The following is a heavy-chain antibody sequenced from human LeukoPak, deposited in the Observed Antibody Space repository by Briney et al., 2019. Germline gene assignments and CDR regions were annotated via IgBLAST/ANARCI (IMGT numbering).Heavy chain of an antibody. J-gene: IGHJ3*02. Sequence: ASVKVSCKASGYTFTGYYMHWVRQAPGQGLEWMGWINPKSGGTNYAQKFQGRVTMTRDTSISTAYMELSRLRSDDTAVYYCARGGRRDGYNKDAFDIWGQGTMVTVSS. CDR2: INPKSGGT. CDR1: GYTFTGYY. V-gene: IGHV1-2*02. D-gene: IGHD5-24*01. CDR3: ARGGRRDGYNKDAFDI.